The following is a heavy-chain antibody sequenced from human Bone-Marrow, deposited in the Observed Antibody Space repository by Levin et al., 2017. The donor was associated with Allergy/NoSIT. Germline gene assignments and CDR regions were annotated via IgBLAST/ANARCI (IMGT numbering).Heavy chain of an antibody. V-gene: IGHV3-7*03. D-gene: IGHD6-13*01. CDR3: ATSEAAAAND. J-gene: IGHJ4*02. Sequence: GGSLRLSCAASGFTSSSYWMSWVRQAPGKGLEWVANIRQDGSDKYYVDSVKDRFTISRDNARNSLYLQMNSLRAEDTAVYYCATSEAAAANDWGQGTLVTVSS. CDR2: IRQDGSDK. CDR1: GFTSSSYW.